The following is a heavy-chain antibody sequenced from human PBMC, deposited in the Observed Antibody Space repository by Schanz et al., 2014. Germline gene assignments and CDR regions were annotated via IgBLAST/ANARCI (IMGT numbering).Heavy chain of an antibody. CDR1: GYTFTSYG. D-gene: IGHD6-6*01. J-gene: IGHJ4*02. CDR2: INPNSGGT. V-gene: IGHV1-2*06. Sequence: QVQLVQSGAEVKKPGASVKVSCKASGYTFTSYGISWVRQAPGQGLEWMGRINPNSGGTNYAQKFQGRVTMTRDTSISTAYMELRRLRSDDTAVYYCARGGAYRSPSPVFYFDYWGQGTLVTVSS. CDR3: ARGGAYRSPSPVFYFDY.